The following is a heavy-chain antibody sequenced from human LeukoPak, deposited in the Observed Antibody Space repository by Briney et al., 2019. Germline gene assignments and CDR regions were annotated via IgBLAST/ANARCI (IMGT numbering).Heavy chain of an antibody. D-gene: IGHD2-2*01. CDR2: TNTDGRTT. Sequence: GGSLRLSCAALGFTFKTYWMHWVRQAPGEGLVWISRTNTDGRTTSYADSVKGRFTISRDNAMNMVYLQMNSLRVEDTAVYYCARIEDRDAAFDSWGQGSLVTVSS. J-gene: IGHJ4*02. CDR1: GFTFKTYW. V-gene: IGHV3-74*01. CDR3: ARIEDRDAAFDS.